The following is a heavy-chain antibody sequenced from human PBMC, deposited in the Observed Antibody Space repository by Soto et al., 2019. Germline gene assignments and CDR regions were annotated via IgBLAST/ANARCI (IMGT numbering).Heavy chain of an antibody. J-gene: IGHJ4*02. CDR2: IWYDGSNK. Sequence: QVQLVESGGGVVQPGRSLRLSCAASGFTFSSYGMHWVRQAPGKGLEWVAVIWYDGSNKYYADSVKGRFTISRDNSKNTLYLQMNSLRAEDTAGYYCATKLAALFDYWGQGTLVTVSS. D-gene: IGHD6-6*01. CDR3: ATKLAALFDY. CDR1: GFTFSSYG. V-gene: IGHV3-33*01.